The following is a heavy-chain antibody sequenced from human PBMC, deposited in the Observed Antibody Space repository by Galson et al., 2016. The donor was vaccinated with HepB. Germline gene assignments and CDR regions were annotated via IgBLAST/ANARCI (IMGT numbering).Heavy chain of an antibody. V-gene: IGHV3-21*01. CDR3: ARTPYNAYFDY. J-gene: IGHJ4*02. CDR2: IGQNI. Sequence: SLRLSCAASGFISGRYSMTWVRQAPGKGLEWVSFIGQNIYYADSVKGRFPISRDNFNNTLYLQMNTLRPEDTAVYFCARTPYNAYFDYWGPGTLVTVSS. D-gene: IGHD1-14*01. CDR1: GFISGRYS.